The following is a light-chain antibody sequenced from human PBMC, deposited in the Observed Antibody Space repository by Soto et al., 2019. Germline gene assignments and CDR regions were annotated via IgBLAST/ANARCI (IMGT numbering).Light chain of an antibody. CDR2: GNS. Sequence: QSVLTQPPSVSGAPGQRVTISCTGSSSNIGAGYEVHWYQQLPGTAPKLLIYGNSNRPSGVPDRFSGSKSGTSASLAITGLQAEVETDYYCQSYDSSLSGWVFGGGTKLTVL. CDR1: SSNIGAGYE. J-gene: IGLJ3*02. CDR3: QSYDSSLSGWV. V-gene: IGLV1-40*01.